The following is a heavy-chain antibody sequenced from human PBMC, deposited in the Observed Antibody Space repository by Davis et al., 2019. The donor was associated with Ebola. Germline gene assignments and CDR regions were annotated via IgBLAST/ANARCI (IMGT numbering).Heavy chain of an antibody. CDR2: IYPGDSDT. Sequence: GESLKISCETSGYSFISYWIGWVRQMPGKGLEWMGIIYPGDSDTRYSPSFQGQVTISADKSISTAYLQWSSLKASDTAMYYCARGNYGGNSYYYYGMDVWGKGTTVTVSS. V-gene: IGHV5-51*01. D-gene: IGHD4-23*01. CDR3: ARGNYGGNSYYYYGMDV. J-gene: IGHJ6*04. CDR1: GYSFISYW.